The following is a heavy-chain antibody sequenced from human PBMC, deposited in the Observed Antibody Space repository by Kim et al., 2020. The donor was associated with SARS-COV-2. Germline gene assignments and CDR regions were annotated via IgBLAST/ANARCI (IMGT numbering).Heavy chain of an antibody. J-gene: IGHJ5*02. D-gene: IGHD3-10*01. Sequence: SETLSLTCTVSGGSIISGGYYWSWIRQHPGKRLEWIGYIYYSGSTYYNPSLKSRATISVDTSKNQFSLKLSSVTAADTAVYYFAKFRWELLDVRWFDP. CDR1: GGSIISGGYY. V-gene: IGHV4-31*03. CDR3: AKFRWELLDVRWFDP. CDR2: IYYSGST.